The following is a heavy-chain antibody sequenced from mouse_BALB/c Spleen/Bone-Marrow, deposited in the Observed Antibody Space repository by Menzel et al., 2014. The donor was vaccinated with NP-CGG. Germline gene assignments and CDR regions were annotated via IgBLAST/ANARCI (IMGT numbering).Heavy chain of an antibody. J-gene: IGHJ4*01. CDR3: ARSGKGAMDY. D-gene: IGHD2-1*01. Sequence: QVQLQQSGAELVKPGASVKMSCKASGYTFTSYWMHWVRQRPGQGLERIGQIYPGDGDTNYNGKFKDKVILTADKSSSTAYMQLSSLTSEDSAVYFCARSGKGAMDYWGQGTSVTVSS. CDR1: GYTFTSYW. V-gene: IGHV1-80*01. CDR2: IYPGDGDT.